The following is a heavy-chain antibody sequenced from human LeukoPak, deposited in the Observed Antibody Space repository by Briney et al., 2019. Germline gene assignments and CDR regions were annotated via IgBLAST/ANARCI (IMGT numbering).Heavy chain of an antibody. J-gene: IGHJ4*02. D-gene: IGHD6-13*01. CDR1: GFTVSSNY. V-gene: IGHV3-66*02. CDR2: IYSGGST. Sequence: GGSLRLSCAASGFTVSSNYMSWVRQAPGKGLEWVSVIYSGGSTYYADSVKGRFTISRDNSKNTLHLQMNSLRAEDTAVYYCARDRYSSSSNFDYWGQGTLVTVSS. CDR3: ARDRYSSSSNFDY.